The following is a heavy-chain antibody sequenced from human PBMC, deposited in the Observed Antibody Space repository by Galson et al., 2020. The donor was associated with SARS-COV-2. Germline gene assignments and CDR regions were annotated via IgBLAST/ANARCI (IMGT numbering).Heavy chain of an antibody. D-gene: IGHD3-10*01. Sequence: GSLKISCAASGFTFSSYAMHWVRPAPGKGLERVAVISYDGSNKYYADSVKGRFTISRDNSKNTLYLQMNSLRAEDTAVYYCARDREEVVRGVILVYWGQGTLVTVSS. V-gene: IGHV3-30*04. CDR3: ARDREEVVRGVILVY. CDR1: GFTFSSYA. CDR2: ISYDGSNK. J-gene: IGHJ4*02.